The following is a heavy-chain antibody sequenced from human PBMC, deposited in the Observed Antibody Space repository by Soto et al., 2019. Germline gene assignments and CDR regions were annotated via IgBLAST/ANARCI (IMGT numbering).Heavy chain of an antibody. CDR3: ERQEAYSSYWWKGGDY. Sequence: PGESLKISCKGSGFSFTSYWITWVRQMPGKGLEWMGRIDPSDSYTNYSPSFQGRVTISADKSISTAYLQWSSLKASDTAMYYCERQEAYSSYWWKGGDYWGQGTLVTVSS. CDR2: IDPSDSYT. V-gene: IGHV5-10-1*01. CDR1: GFSFTSYW. J-gene: IGHJ4*02. D-gene: IGHD6-13*01.